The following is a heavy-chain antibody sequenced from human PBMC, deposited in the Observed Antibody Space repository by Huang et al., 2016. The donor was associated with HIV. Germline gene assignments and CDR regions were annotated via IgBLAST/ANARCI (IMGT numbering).Heavy chain of an antibody. Sequence: QVQLQQWGAGLLKPSETLSLTCAVYGGSFSNYYWSWIRQPPGKGLEWIGEINHGGGTNYNPSLKSRVTISVDTSKDQFSLKLSSVTAADTAVYYCASFYYYDSTGYFSAFDYWGQGTLVTVSS. CDR2: INHGGGT. D-gene: IGHD3-22*01. CDR3: ASFYYYDSTGYFSAFDY. V-gene: IGHV4-34*01. CDR1: GGSFSNYY. J-gene: IGHJ4*02.